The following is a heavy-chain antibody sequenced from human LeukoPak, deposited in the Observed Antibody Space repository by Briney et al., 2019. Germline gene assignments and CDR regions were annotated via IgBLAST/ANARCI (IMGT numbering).Heavy chain of an antibody. V-gene: IGHV4-38-2*02. CDR3: AGELGTAGPRDDY. J-gene: IGHJ4*02. Sequence: SETLSLTCTVSGYSISSGYYWGWIRQPPGKGLEWIGRIYTSGSTNYNPSLKSRVTMSVDTSKNQFSLKLSSVTAADTAVYYCAGELGTAGPRDDYWGQGTLVTVSS. CDR2: IYTSGST. D-gene: IGHD7-27*01. CDR1: GYSISSGYY.